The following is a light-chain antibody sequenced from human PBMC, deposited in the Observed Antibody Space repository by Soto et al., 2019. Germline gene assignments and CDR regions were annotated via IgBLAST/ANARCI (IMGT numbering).Light chain of an antibody. J-gene: IGLJ1*01. V-gene: IGLV1-40*01. CDR1: SSNIGAGYD. Sequence: QSVLTQPPSMSGAPGQRVTISCTGSSSNIGAGYDVHWYQQLPGTAPKLLIYGNSNRPSGVPDRFSGSKSGTSASLAITGLQAEDEADYYCQSYASSLSGSVFGTGTKLTVL. CDR2: GNS. CDR3: QSYASSLSGSV.